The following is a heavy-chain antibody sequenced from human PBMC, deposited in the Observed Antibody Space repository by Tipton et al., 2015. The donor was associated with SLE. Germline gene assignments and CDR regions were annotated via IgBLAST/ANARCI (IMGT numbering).Heavy chain of an antibody. Sequence: GSLRLSCAVYGGSFSGYYWSWIRQPPGKGLEWIGEINHSGSTNYNPSLKSRVTISVDTSKNQFSLKLSSVTAADTAVYYCARENRSLRGLFDYWGQGTLVTVSS. D-gene: IGHD4-17*01. J-gene: IGHJ4*02. CDR3: ARENRSLRGLFDY. CDR2: INHSGST. CDR1: GGSFSGYY. V-gene: IGHV4-34*01.